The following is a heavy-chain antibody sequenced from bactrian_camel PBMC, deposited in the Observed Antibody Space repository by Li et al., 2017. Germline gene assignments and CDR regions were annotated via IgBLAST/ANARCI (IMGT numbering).Heavy chain of an antibody. Sequence: HVQLVESGGGSVQAGGSLRLSCAASRYSVSEYCMAWFRQAPGKQREEVARIVIGDITVYPNSTKGRFTISLDNAKNTLYLTMNSLKSEDTALYYCATTTGGGFNYWGQGTQVTVS. CDR2: IVIGDIT. CDR3: ATTTGGGFNY. V-gene: IGHV3S53*01. J-gene: IGHJ4*01. CDR1: RYSVSEYC. D-gene: IGHD1*01.